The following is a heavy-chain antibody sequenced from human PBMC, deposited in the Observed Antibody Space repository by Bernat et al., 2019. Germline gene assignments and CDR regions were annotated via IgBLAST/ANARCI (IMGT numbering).Heavy chain of an antibody. Sequence: EVQLVESGGGLVQPGGPLRLSWAASGFTFVSYWMSWVRQAPGKGLEWVANIKQDGSERYYVDSVKGRFTISRDNAKNSLYLQMNSLRAEDTAVYYCARDRPYEYWGQGTLVTVFS. J-gene: IGHJ4*02. CDR2: IKQDGSER. V-gene: IGHV3-7*03. CDR1: GFTFVSYW. CDR3: ARDRPYEY. D-gene: IGHD5-12*01.